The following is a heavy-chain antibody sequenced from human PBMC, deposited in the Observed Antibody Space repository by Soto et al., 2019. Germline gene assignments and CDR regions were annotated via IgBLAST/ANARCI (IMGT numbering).Heavy chain of an antibody. Sequence: SETLSLTCTVSCDSIRSYYWSWIRQPPGKELEWIGYIYYSGSTNYNPSLKSRVTISADTSKNQFSLKLTSVTAADTAVYYCARGAIAAQAFDSWGQGTLVTVSS. CDR2: IYYSGST. V-gene: IGHV4-59*13. CDR1: CDSIRSYY. CDR3: ARGAIAAQAFDS. D-gene: IGHD6-13*01. J-gene: IGHJ4*02.